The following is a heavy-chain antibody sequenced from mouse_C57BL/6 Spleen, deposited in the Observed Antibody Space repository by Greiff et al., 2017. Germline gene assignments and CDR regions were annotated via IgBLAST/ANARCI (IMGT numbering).Heavy chain of an antibody. CDR1: GFTFSSYG. D-gene: IGHD1-1*01. Sequence: EVQGVESGGDLVKPGGSLKLSCAASGFTFSSYGMSWVRQTPDKRLEWVATISSGGSYTYYPDSVKGRFTISTDTAKNTLCLQMSSLKSEDTAMFSCARQGGSHFGYWGQSTTLAVS. J-gene: IGHJ2*01. V-gene: IGHV5-6*01. CDR3: ARQGGSHFGY. CDR2: ISSGGSYT.